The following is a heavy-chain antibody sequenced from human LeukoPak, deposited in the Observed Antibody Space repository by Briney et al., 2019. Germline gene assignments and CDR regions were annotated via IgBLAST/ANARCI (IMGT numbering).Heavy chain of an antibody. D-gene: IGHD3-10*01. CDR1: GFTFSNYA. J-gene: IGHJ4*02. V-gene: IGHV3-30*03. CDR3: VREGTYFFASGSFQGYYFDN. CDR2: ISNDGTDK. Sequence: GGSLRLSCVGSGFTFSNYAMHWVRQSPGKGLEWVAVISNDGTDKHHADSVKGRFTVSRDNSNHTVYLEMDRLRVEDTAIYYCVREGTYFFASGSFQGYYFDNWAREPWSPSPQ.